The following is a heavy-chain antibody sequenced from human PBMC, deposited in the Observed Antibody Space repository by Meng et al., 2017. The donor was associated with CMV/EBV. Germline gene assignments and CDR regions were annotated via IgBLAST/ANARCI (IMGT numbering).Heavy chain of an antibody. J-gene: IGHJ6*02. CDR1: GGTFSSYA. Sequence: KISCKASGGTFSSYAISWVRQAPGQGLEWMGGIIPIFGTANYAQKFQGRVTITTDESTSTAYMELSSLRSEDTAVYYCARADIVVVPAAPRFRYYYYGMDVWGQGTTVTVSS. CDR3: ARADIVVVPAAPRFRYYYYGMDV. V-gene: IGHV1-69*05. CDR2: IIPIFGTA. D-gene: IGHD2-2*01.